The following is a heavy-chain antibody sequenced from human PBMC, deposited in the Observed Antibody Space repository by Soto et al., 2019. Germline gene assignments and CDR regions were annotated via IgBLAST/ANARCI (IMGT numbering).Heavy chain of an antibody. J-gene: IGHJ6*02. V-gene: IGHV3-74*01. Sequence: EVQLVESGGGLVQPGGSLRLSCAASGFTFSSYWMYWVRQAPGKGLVWVSRINNDGSSTNYADSVKGRFTISRDNAKNTLYLQMNSLRAEDTAVYYCARERRSSSWSWGHQYYGMDVWGQGTTVTVSS. CDR3: ARERRSSSWSWGHQYYGMDV. CDR1: GFTFSSYW. CDR2: INNDGSST. D-gene: IGHD6-13*01.